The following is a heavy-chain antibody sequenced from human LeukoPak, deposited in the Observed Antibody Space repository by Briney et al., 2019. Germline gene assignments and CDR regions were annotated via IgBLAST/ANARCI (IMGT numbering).Heavy chain of an antibody. V-gene: IGHV1-24*01. CDR1: GYTLTELS. Sequence: VASVTVSCKVSGYTLTELSMHWVRQAPGKGLEWMGGFDPEDGETIYAQKFQGRVTMTEDTSTDTAYMELSSLRSEDTAVYYCATRIELRTGTFDYWGQGTLVTVSS. CDR2: FDPEDGET. D-gene: IGHD1-1*01. CDR3: ATRIELRTGTFDY. J-gene: IGHJ4*02.